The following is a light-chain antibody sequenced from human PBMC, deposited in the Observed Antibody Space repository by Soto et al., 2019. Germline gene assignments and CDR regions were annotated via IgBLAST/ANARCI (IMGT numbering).Light chain of an antibody. CDR1: QSISSY. V-gene: IGKV1-39*01. Sequence: DIQMTQSPSSLSASVGDRVTITCRASQSISSYLNWYQQKPGKAPKLLIYAASSLQSGVPSRFSGSGSGTDFTLTISSLQPEDFATYYCQQSYSTPPTFGQXT. CDR2: AAS. CDR3: QQSYSTPPT. J-gene: IGKJ2*01.